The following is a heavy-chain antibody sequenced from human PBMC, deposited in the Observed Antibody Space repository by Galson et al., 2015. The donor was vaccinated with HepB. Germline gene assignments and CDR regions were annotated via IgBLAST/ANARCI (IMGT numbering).Heavy chain of an antibody. V-gene: IGHV1-3*01. CDR3: ARDPGGNRNWYFDL. D-gene: IGHD4-23*01. J-gene: IGHJ2*01. CDR2: INAGNGNT. CDR1: GYTFTSYA. Sequence: SVKVSCKASGYTFTSYAMRWVRQAPGQRLEWMGWINAGNGNTKYSQKFQGRVTITRDTSASTAYMELSSLRSEDTAVYYCARDPGGNRNWYFDLWGRGTLVTVSS.